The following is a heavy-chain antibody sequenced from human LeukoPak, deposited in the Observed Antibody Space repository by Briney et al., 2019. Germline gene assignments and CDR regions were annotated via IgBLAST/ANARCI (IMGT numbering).Heavy chain of an antibody. J-gene: IGHJ4*02. CDR3: ATGPWPRDYFDY. CDR1: GYTLTELS. Sequence: ASVKVSCKVSGYTLTELSMHWVRQAPGKGLEWMGGLDPEDGETIYAQKFQGRVTMTEDTSTDTAYMELSSLRSEDTAVYYCATGPWPRDYFDYWGQGTLVTVSS. V-gene: IGHV1-24*01. CDR2: LDPEDGET.